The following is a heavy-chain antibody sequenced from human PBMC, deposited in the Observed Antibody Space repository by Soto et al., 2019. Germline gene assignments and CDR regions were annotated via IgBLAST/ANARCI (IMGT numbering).Heavy chain of an antibody. V-gene: IGHV1-69*01. Sequence: QVQLVQSGAEMKKPGSSVKVSCKASGGTFSSYAISWVRQAPGQGLEWMGGIIPIFGTANYAQKFQGRVTITADESTSTAYMELSSLRSEDTAVYYCARESRARYYYESSGSHDYWGQGTLVTVSS. D-gene: IGHD3-22*01. CDR2: IIPIFGTA. J-gene: IGHJ4*02. CDR1: GGTFSSYA. CDR3: ARESRARYYYESSGSHDY.